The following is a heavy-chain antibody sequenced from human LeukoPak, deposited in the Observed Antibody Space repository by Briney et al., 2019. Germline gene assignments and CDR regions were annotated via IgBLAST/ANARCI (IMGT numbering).Heavy chain of an antibody. CDR2: IKQDGSEK. V-gene: IGHV3-7*01. D-gene: IGHD1-1*01. J-gene: IGHJ4*02. CDR1: GFTFSSYW. Sequence: PGGSLRLSCAASGFTFSSYWMSWVRQAPGKGLEWVANIKQDGSEKYYVDSVKGRFTISRDNAKNSLYLQMNSLRAEDTAVYHCARVDHQGTYYFDYWGQGTLVTVSS. CDR3: ARVDHQGTYYFDY.